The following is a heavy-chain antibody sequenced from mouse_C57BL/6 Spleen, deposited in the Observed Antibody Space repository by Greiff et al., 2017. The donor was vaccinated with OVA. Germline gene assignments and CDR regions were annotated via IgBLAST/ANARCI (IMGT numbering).Heavy chain of an antibody. Sequence: VQLKESGAELVRPGASVKLSCTASGFNIKDDYMHWVKQRPEQGLEWIGWIDPENGDTEYASKFQGKATITADTSSNTAYLQLSSLTSEDTAVYYCSRGRKYRYRYWYFDVWGTGTTVTVSS. CDR1: GFNIKDDY. CDR2: IDPENGDT. J-gene: IGHJ1*03. D-gene: IGHD2-14*01. CDR3: SRGRKYRYRYWYFDV. V-gene: IGHV14-4*01.